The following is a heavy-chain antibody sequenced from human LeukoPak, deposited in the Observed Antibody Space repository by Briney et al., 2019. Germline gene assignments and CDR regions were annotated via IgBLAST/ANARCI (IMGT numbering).Heavy chain of an antibody. CDR2: ISGSGGST. CDR3: ARVLSRSVAARGSFHFDY. Sequence: GGSLRLSCAASGFTFSSYAMSWVRQAPGKGLEWVSAISGSGGSTYYADSVKGRFTISRDNSKNTLYLQMNSLRAEDTAVYYCARVLSRSVAARGSFHFDYWGQGTLVTASS. D-gene: IGHD6-6*01. V-gene: IGHV3-23*01. CDR1: GFTFSSYA. J-gene: IGHJ4*02.